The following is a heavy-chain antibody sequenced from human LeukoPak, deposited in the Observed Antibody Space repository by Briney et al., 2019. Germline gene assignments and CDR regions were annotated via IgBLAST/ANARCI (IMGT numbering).Heavy chain of an antibody. CDR1: GYSISSGYH. J-gene: IGHJ3*02. D-gene: IGHD3-10*01. V-gene: IGHV4-38-2*02. CDR2: ISPSGST. Sequence: SETLSLTCTVSGYSISSGYHWGWIRQPAGKGLEWIGRISPSGSTKYNPSLKSRATISVDTSKNQFSLRLSSVTAADPAVYYCAREFWNYRSGNLQAFDIWGQGTMVTVSS. CDR3: AREFWNYRSGNLQAFDI.